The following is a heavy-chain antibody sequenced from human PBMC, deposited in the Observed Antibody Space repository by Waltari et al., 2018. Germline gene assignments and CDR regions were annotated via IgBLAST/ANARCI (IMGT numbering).Heavy chain of an antibody. V-gene: IGHV1-46*01. CDR3: ARDNSYTRERSGWWFDP. Sequence: QVQLVQSGAEVKKPGASVKVSCKSSGYTFTSHWMHWVRQAPGQGPEWMGVINPNGGDTMYAQQKFQGRLTMTRDTSTSTDYMELSSLRSEVTAIYYCARDNSYTRERSGWWFDPWGPGTLVTVSS. CDR1: GYTFTSHW. J-gene: IGHJ5*02. D-gene: IGHD6-19*01. CDR2: INPNGGDT.